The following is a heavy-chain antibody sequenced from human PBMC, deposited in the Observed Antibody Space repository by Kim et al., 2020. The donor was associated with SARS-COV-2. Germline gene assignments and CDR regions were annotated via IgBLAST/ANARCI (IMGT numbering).Heavy chain of an antibody. CDR2: IYYSGST. CDR3: AGAGREVVVAAKGFDP. J-gene: IGHJ5*02. CDR1: GGSISSYY. V-gene: IGHV4-59*13. D-gene: IGHD2-15*01. Sequence: SETLSLTCTVSGGSISSYYWSWIRQPPGKGLEWIGYIYYSGSTNYNPSLKSRVTISVDTSKNQFSLKLSSVTAADTAVYYCAGAGREVVVAAKGFDPWGQGTLVTVSS.